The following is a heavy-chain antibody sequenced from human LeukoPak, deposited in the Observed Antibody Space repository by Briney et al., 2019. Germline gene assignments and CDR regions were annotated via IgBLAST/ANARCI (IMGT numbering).Heavy chain of an antibody. D-gene: IGHD6-19*01. V-gene: IGHV1-46*01. J-gene: IGHJ4*02. CDR1: GYTFTSYY. CDR2: INPSGGST. Sequence: ASVKVSCKASGYTFTSYYMHWVRQAPGQGLEWMGIINPSGGSTTYARKFQGRVTMTRDTSTSTVYMELSSLRSEDTAVFYCARGGSLAAAPHRYYFDYWGQGTPVTVSS. CDR3: ARGGSLAAAPHRYYFDY.